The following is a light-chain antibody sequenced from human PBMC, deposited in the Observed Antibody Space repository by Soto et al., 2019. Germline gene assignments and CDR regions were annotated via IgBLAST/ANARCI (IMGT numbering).Light chain of an antibody. CDR3: QQSHSTPPT. V-gene: IGKV1-39*01. CDR2: EAS. CDR1: HNIVTY. Sequence: DIHMAQSPPSLSASVGDRVTITCRASHNIVTYLNWYQQKAGKAPSLLIYEASHLQSGVPFRFFGSGSGTDFTLIIDNLQHEDSATYYCQQSHSTPPTFDPGTKLEIK. J-gene: IGKJ2*01.